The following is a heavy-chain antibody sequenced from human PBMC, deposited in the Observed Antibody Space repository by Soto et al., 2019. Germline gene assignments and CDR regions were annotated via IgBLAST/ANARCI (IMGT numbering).Heavy chain of an antibody. CDR3: ARGVTYGFDA. CDR2: MTSDSKTI. J-gene: IGHJ3*01. CDR1: GFNFNSYS. V-gene: IGHV3-48*01. D-gene: IGHD2-21*02. Sequence: GGSLRLSCGAYGFNFNSYSMNWVRQALGKGLEWVSYMTSDSKTIHYADSVKGRFSISRDNTKNSLYLQMNSLRAEDTAVYYCARGVTYGFDAWGQGTMVTVSS.